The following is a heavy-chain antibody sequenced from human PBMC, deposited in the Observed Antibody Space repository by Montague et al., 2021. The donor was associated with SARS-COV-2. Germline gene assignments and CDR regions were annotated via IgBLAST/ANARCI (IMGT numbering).Heavy chain of an antibody. V-gene: IGHV3-48*03. Sequence: SLRLSCPASGFTFSRHEVNWVRQAPGKGLEWVSHITSDGGIIYYADFVEGRFTISRDNAKNSLYLHMNSLRVGDTAVYYCATLARGLFDHGMDVWGQGTTVTVSS. CDR2: ITSDGGII. CDR3: ATLARGLFDHGMDV. D-gene: IGHD3-10*01. J-gene: IGHJ6*02. CDR1: GFTFSRHE.